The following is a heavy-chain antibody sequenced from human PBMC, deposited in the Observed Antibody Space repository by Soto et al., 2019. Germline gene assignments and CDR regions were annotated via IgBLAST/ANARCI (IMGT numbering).Heavy chain of an antibody. Sequence: PSQTLSLTCAISGDSVSSNSAAWNWIRQSPSRGIEWLGRTYYRSKWYNDYAVSVKSRITINPDTSKNQFSLQLNSVTPEDTAVYYCARDQAVLVATILNYYYYGMDVWGQGTTVTVSS. CDR3: ARDQAVLVATILNYYYYGMDV. J-gene: IGHJ6*02. CDR1: GDSVSSNSAA. D-gene: IGHD5-12*01. V-gene: IGHV6-1*01. CDR2: TYYRSKWYN.